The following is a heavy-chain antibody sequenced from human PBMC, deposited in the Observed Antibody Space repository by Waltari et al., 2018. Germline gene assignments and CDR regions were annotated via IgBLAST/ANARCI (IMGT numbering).Heavy chain of an antibody. CDR1: GYSISSGYY. V-gene: IGHV4-38-2*01. J-gene: IGHJ4*02. Sequence: QVQLQESGPGLVKPSETLSLTCAVSGYSISSGYYWGWIRQPPGKGLEWIGSIYHSGSTYDNPSLKSRVTISVDTSKNQFSLKLSSVTAADTAVDYCARMGEGDYISRVFDYWGQGTLVTVSS. D-gene: IGHD4-17*01. CDR2: IYHSGST. CDR3: ARMGEGDYISRVFDY.